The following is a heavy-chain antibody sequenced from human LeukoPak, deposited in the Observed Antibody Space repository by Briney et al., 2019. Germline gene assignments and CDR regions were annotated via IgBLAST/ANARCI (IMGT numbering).Heavy chain of an antibody. CDR1: GGSITNSNYF. CDR3: TRVAWWLPSGRGCFEI. V-gene: IGHV4-39*07. CDR2: IYYSGST. J-gene: IGHJ3*02. Sequence: KSSETLSLTCTVSGGSITNSNYFWGWIRQPPGKGLEWIGTIYYSGSTSYNPSLKSRVTVSLDTSENQFSLKMNSVTAADTAVYYCTRVAWWLPSGRGCFEIWGQGTMVTVSS. D-gene: IGHD5-12*01.